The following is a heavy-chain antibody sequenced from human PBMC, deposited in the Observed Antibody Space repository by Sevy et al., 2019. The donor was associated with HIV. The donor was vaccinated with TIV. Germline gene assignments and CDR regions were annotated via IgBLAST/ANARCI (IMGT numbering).Heavy chain of an antibody. CDR3: VRADPAQHFDS. J-gene: IGHJ4*02. V-gene: IGHV1-46*01. Sequence: ASVKVSCRASGYTLTNNYMHWVRQAPGQGLEWMGIIDPSGGNASYAQKFQGRVTMTRDTSTSTLYMDLSSLRSEDTVVYYCVRADPAQHFDSWGQGTLVTVSS. CDR2: IDPSGGNA. CDR1: GYTLTNNY.